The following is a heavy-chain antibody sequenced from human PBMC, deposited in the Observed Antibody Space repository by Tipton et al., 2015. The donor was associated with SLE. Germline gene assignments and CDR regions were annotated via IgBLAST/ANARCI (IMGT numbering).Heavy chain of an antibody. CDR3: AREVIAITDSDAFDI. CDR2: IHYSGRD. D-gene: IGHD2-21*01. V-gene: IGHV4-31*03. J-gene: IGHJ3*02. Sequence: TLSLTCTVSGGSVSSSSKYWAWIRQHPGKGLEWIGYIHYSGRDFYNPSLQSRATISVDTSTNQFSLRLSSVTAADTAVYYCAREVIAITDSDAFDIWGQGTMVTVSS. CDR1: GGSVSSSSKY.